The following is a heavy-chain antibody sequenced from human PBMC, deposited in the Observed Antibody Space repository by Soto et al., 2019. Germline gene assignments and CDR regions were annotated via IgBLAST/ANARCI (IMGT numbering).Heavy chain of an antibody. D-gene: IGHD2-2*01. CDR3: AKEYGSTWIDH. J-gene: IGHJ4*01. CDR1: GFTFSTYG. V-gene: IGHV3-30*18. Sequence: QVQLVESGGGVFQPGGSLRLSCAASGFTFSTYGMHWVRQAPGKGLYWVAAMSYDGTKQYYVDSVKGRFTISRDNSRNTLFLQVNSLRDENTAVYYCAKEYGSTWIDHWGHGTLVTVSS. CDR2: MSYDGTKQ.